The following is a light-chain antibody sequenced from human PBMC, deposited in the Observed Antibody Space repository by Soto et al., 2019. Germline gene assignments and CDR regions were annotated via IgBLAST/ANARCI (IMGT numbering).Light chain of an antibody. CDR3: CSYAGPLSYWV. V-gene: IGLV2-11*01. CDR2: DVS. Sequence: QSALTQPRSVSGSPGQSVTISCTGTSSDVGGYNYVSWYQQYSGKAPKVMILDVSKRASGVTDRFSGSKSGNAASLTIYGLEAEYGAEYYCCSYAGPLSYWVFGGGSKLAVL. J-gene: IGLJ3*02. CDR1: SSDVGGYNY.